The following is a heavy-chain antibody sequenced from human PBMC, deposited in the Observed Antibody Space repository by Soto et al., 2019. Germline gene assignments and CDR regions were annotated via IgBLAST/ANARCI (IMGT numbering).Heavy chain of an antibody. CDR3: ARDRPHSWLDP. Sequence: QEQLVQSGAEVKEPGASVKVACKASGYSFTSHYIQWIRQAPGQGLEWVAMINPNEGWTMYAQIFQGRITLTMDTSTSTVYMEMSSLSSEDTAWYYCARDRPHSWLDPWGQGTLVTVSS. CDR2: INPNEGWT. V-gene: IGHV1-46*01. D-gene: IGHD3-3*02. CDR1: GYSFTSHY. J-gene: IGHJ5*02.